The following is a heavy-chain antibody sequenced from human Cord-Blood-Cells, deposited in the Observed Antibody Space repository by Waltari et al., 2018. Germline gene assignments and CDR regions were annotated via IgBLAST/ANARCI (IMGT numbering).Heavy chain of an antibody. CDR3: ARDSIEYQLLSAYYYYYYMDV. V-gene: IGHV4-38-2*02. D-gene: IGHD2-2*01. J-gene: IGHJ6*03. CDR2: IYHSGST. Sequence: QVQLQESGPGLVKPSETLSLTCTVSGYSISSGSSWGWIRRPPGKGPEWIGSIYHSGSTYYNPSLKSRVTISVDTSKNQFSLKLSSVTAADTAVYYCARDSIEYQLLSAYYYYYYMDVWGKGTTVTVSS. CDR1: GYSISSGSS.